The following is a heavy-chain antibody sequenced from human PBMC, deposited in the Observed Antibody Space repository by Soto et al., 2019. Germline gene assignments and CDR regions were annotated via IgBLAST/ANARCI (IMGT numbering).Heavy chain of an antibody. D-gene: IGHD2-21*02. Sequence: QVQLVQSGAEERKPGASVKVSCKPSGYTFNTYYLHWLRQAPGQALEWMGVIHPSGGGTTYAQKFLGRVTVTRDTSTTTVFMELSSLRSDDTAVYYCARGGHIAVVTASFDNWGQGTLVTVSS. CDR3: ARGGHIAVVTASFDN. CDR2: IHPSGGGT. V-gene: IGHV1-46*02. J-gene: IGHJ4*02. CDR1: GYTFNTYY.